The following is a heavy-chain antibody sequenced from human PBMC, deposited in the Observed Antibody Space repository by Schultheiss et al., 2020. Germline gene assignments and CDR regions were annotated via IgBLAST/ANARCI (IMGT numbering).Heavy chain of an antibody. D-gene: IGHD6-13*01. J-gene: IGHJ4*02. CDR2: ISGSGGST. CDR1: GFTFSSYA. CDR3: AKVSFGSIAAAGIDY. V-gene: IGHV3-23*01. Sequence: WGSLRLSCAASGFTFSSYAMSWVRQAPGKGLEWVSAISGSGGSTYYADSVKGRFTISRDNSKNTLYLQMNSLRAEDTAVYYCAKVSFGSIAAAGIDYWGKGPLFTV.